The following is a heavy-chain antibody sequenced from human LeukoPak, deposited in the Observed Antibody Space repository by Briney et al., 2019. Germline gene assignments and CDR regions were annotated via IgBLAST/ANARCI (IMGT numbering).Heavy chain of an antibody. Sequence: GGSLRLSCAASGFTFSSYSMNWVRQAPGKGLEWVSSISSSRSYIYYADSVKGRFTISRDNAKNSLYLQMNSLRAEDTAVYYCARVGSSGWYREDYWGQGTLVTVSS. V-gene: IGHV3-21*01. D-gene: IGHD6-19*01. CDR1: GFTFSSYS. CDR2: ISSSRSYI. J-gene: IGHJ4*02. CDR3: ARVGSSGWYREDY.